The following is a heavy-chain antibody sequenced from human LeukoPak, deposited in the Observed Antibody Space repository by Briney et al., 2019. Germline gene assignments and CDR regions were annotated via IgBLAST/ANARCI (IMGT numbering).Heavy chain of an antibody. CDR2: IYNSVST. D-gene: IGHD5/OR15-5a*01. CDR1: DYSITSGDY. Sequence: SETLSLTCVVSDYSITSGDYWAWIRQPPGKGLEWIGSIYNSVSTSYNPSLKSRVTMSLDPSKNQFSLNLRSVTAADTAVYYCARNMSTEGWFDSWGRGTLATVSS. CDR3: ARNMSTEGWFDS. J-gene: IGHJ5*01. V-gene: IGHV4-38-2*01.